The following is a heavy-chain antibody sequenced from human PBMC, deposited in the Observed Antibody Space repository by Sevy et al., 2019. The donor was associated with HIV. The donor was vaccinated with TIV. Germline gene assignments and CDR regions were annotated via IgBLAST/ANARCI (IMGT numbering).Heavy chain of an antibody. V-gene: IGHV1-24*01. Sequence: ASVKVSCKVSGYILTELSMHWVRQAPGKGLEWMGGFDPEHGETIYAHKFQGRVTMTEDTSTDTAYMELSSLRSEDTAVYYCATYDIQPLLPGWVYYYYAVDVWGQGTTVTVSS. J-gene: IGHJ6*02. D-gene: IGHD1-1*01. CDR3: ATYDIQPLLPGWVYYYYAVDV. CDR2: FDPEHGET. CDR1: GYILTELS.